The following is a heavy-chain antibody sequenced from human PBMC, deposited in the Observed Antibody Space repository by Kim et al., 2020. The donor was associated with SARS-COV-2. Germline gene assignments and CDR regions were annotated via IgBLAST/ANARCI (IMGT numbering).Heavy chain of an antibody. CDR2: VIGGGSYT. D-gene: IGHD1-1*01. Sequence: GGSLRLSCAASGFTFSTYAMSWVRQAPGKGLEWVSTVIGGGSYTYYADSVKGRFTISRDNSKNTLYLQMNSLRADDTAMYYCAKRIPQRRYDSGFDYWGQGTLVTVSS. V-gene: IGHV3-23*01. CDR3: AKRIPQRRYDSGFDY. CDR1: GFTFSTYA. J-gene: IGHJ4*02.